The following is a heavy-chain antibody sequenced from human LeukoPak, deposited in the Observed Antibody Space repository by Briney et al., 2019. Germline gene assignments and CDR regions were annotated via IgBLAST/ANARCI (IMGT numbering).Heavy chain of an antibody. CDR3: ATELTGVIPPLQNPGGLDY. Sequence: SVRVSCKASGGTFSSYAISWVRQAPGQGLEWMGRIIPIFGTANYAQKFQGRVTITTDESTSTAYMELSSLRSEDTAVYYCATELTGVIPPLQNPGGLDYWGQGTLVTVSS. D-gene: IGHD7-27*01. CDR2: IIPIFGTA. V-gene: IGHV1-69*05. CDR1: GGTFSSYA. J-gene: IGHJ4*02.